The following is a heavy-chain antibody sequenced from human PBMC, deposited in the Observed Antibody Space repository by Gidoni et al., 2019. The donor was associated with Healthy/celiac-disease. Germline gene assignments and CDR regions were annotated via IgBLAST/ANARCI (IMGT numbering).Heavy chain of an antibody. CDR3: ARGGLKKQLGRD. Sequence: QVQLQESGPGLVKPSETLSLTCTVSGGSISSYYWSWIRQPPGKGLEWIGYIYYSGSTNYNPSLKSRVTISVDTSKNQFSLKLSSVTAADTAVYYCARGGLKKQLGRDWGQGTLVTVSS. D-gene: IGHD6-6*01. J-gene: IGHJ4*02. CDR1: GGSISSYY. V-gene: IGHV4-59*01. CDR2: IYYSGST.